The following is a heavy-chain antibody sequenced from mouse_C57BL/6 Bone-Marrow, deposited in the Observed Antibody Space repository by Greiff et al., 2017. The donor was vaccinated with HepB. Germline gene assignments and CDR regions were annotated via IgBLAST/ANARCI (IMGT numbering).Heavy chain of an antibody. CDR2: IYPANGDT. V-gene: IGHV1-12*01. Sequence: QVQLQQPGAELVRPGASVKMSCKASGYTFTSYYMHWVKQKPRQGLEWIGAIYPANGDTSYNHKFKGKATLTVDKSSSTAYMQLSSLTSEDSAVYFCAREELRPEYYAMDYWGQGTSVTVSS. CDR1: GYTFTSYY. J-gene: IGHJ4*01. CDR3: AREELRPEYYAMDY. D-gene: IGHD3-2*02.